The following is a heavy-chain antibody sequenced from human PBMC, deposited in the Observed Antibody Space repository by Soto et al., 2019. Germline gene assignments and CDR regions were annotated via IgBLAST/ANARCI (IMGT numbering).Heavy chain of an antibody. Sequence: PSETLSLTCTVSGGSISSGGYYWSWIRQHPGKGLEWIGYIYYSGSTYYNPSLKSRVTISVDTSKNQFSLKLSSVTAADTAVYYCEREKYGSGSTQEEQPWFDTWGQGTLVTVSS. CDR1: GGSISSGGYY. J-gene: IGHJ5*02. CDR2: IYYSGST. D-gene: IGHD3-10*01. CDR3: EREKYGSGSTQEEQPWFDT. V-gene: IGHV4-31*03.